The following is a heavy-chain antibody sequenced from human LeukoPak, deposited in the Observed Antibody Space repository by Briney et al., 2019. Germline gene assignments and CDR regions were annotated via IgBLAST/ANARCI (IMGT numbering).Heavy chain of an antibody. J-gene: IGHJ4*02. V-gene: IGHV3-21*01. CDR3: ARDSDVGY. CDR1: GFTVSSNY. CDR2: ITSSSSYI. Sequence: GGSLRLSCVTSGFTVSSNYMSWVRQAPGKGLEWVSSITSSSSYIYYADSVKGRFTISRDNAKNSLYLQMNSLRAEDTAVYYCARDSDVGYWGQGTLVTVSS.